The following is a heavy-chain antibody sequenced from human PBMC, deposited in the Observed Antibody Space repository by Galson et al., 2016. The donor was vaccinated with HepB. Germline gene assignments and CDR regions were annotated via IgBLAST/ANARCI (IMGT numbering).Heavy chain of an antibody. CDR3: ARGLVDSFTLYYFHY. V-gene: IGHV3-33*01. CDR1: GFTFSSYG. D-gene: IGHD2-15*01. J-gene: IGHJ4*02. Sequence: SLRLSCAASGFTFSSYGMHWVRQAPGKGLEWVAVIWYDGSNKYYADSVKGRFTISRDNSKNTLYLQMNSLRAEDTAVYYCARGLVDSFTLYYFHYWGQGTRVSVSS. CDR2: IWYDGSNK.